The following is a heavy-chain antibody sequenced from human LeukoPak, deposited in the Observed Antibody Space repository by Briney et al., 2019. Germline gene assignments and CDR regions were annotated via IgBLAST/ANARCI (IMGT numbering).Heavy chain of an antibody. CDR2: ISSAGTTI. CDR3: ARRYRGVYGYNFLGCFDQ. CDR1: GFTFSDYY. V-gene: IGHV3-11*01. J-gene: IGHJ4*02. D-gene: IGHD5-24*01. Sequence: GGSLTLSCAASGFTFSDYYMSWIRQAPGKGLECVSYISSAGTTIYYADSVTGRFTISRDNAKKSLYLQMNSLRADDTAVYYCARRYRGVYGYNFLGCFDQWGQGTLVTVSS.